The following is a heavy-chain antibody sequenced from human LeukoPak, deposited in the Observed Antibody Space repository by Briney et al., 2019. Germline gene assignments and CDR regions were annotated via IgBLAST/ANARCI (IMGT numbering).Heavy chain of an antibody. CDR2: FYHSGGT. CDR1: GASISSYY. J-gene: IGHJ4*02. V-gene: IGHV4-59*01. Sequence: PSETLSLTCNVSGASISSYYWSWLRQPPGEGLEWVGYFYHSGGTNYNPSLKSRATISIDTSKNEVSLKLRSVAAADTAVYYCARGASSSWYSLWKFWGQGTLVTVSS. CDR3: ARGASSSWYSLWKF. D-gene: IGHD6-13*01.